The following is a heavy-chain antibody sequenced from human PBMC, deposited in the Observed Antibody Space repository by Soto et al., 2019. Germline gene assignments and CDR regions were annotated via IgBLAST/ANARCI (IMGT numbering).Heavy chain of an antibody. D-gene: IGHD3-22*01. Sequence: QVQLQESGPGLVKPSQTLSLSCTVSGVSISSGTFYWTWIRQYPGKGLEWIGYIFSSGSTNYNPSLRSRVTISRDTSKSQFSLSLSSVTAAETAVYYCARDNYYDIGGFSDYWGQGTLVTVSS. CDR3: ARDNYYDIGGFSDY. CDR1: GVSISSGTFY. CDR2: IFSSGST. V-gene: IGHV4-31*03. J-gene: IGHJ4*02.